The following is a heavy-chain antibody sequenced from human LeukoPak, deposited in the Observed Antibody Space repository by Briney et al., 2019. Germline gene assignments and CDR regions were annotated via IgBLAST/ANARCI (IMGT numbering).Heavy chain of an antibody. CDR2: ITTSGKTI. CDR3: ARDRPSGSWPGEFDY. Sequence: AGGSLRLSCAASGFTFSDYYMSWIRQAPGKGLEWVSYITTSGKTIYYADSVKGRFTISRDNSKNTLYLQMNSLRAEDTAVYYCARDRPSGSWPGEFDYWGQGTLVTVSS. J-gene: IGHJ4*02. V-gene: IGHV3-11*04. D-gene: IGHD6-13*01. CDR1: GFTFSDYY.